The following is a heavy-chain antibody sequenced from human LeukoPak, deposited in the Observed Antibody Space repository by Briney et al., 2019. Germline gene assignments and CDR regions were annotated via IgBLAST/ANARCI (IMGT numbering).Heavy chain of an antibody. D-gene: IGHD3-10*01. CDR2: TYISGST. CDR1: GGSISGGGYY. V-gene: IGHV4-61*02. CDR3: ARDQMLRGASP. J-gene: IGHJ5*02. Sequence: PSETLSLTCTVSGGSISGGGYYWSWIRQPAGKGLEWMGRTYISGSTNYNPSLKSRATISVDTSKNQFSLKLSSVAAADTAFYFGARDQMLRGASPWGQGTQVTVSS.